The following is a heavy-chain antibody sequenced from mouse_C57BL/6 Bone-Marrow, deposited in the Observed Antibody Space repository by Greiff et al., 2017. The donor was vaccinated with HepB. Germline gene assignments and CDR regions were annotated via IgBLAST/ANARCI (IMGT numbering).Heavy chain of an antibody. Sequence: EVKLKESGAELVRPGASVKLSCTASGFNIKDDYMHWVKQRPEQGLEWIGWIDPENGDTEYASKFQGKATITADTSSNTAYLQLSSLTSEDTAVYYCTTGGFFDYWGQGTTLTVSS. CDR3: TTGGFFDY. CDR1: GFNIKDDY. J-gene: IGHJ2*01. CDR2: IDPENGDT. V-gene: IGHV14-4*01.